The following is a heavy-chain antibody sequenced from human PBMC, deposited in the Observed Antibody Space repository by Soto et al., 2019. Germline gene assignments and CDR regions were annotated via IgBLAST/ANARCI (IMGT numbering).Heavy chain of an antibody. CDR1: GYTFTSYY. CDR2: INPSGGST. CDR3: ARDGVVRGLYYDFWSGYYTGYYFDY. V-gene: IGHV1-46*03. Sequence: GASVKVSCKASGYTFTSYYMHWVRQAPGQGLEWMGIINPSGGSTSYAQKFQGRVTMTRDTSTSTVYMELSSLRSEDTAVYYCARDGVVRGLYYDFWSGYYTGYYFDYWGQGTLVTVSS. D-gene: IGHD3-3*01. J-gene: IGHJ4*02.